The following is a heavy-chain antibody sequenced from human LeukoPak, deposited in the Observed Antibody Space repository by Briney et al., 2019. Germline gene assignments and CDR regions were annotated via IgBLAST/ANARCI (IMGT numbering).Heavy chain of an antibody. CDR2: ISGYNGKT. J-gene: IGHJ5*02. D-gene: IGHD2-15*01. Sequence: GASVKVSCKASGYTFTGYYMHWVRQAPGQGLEWMGWISGYNGKTKYAQKLQDGVTMTTDTSTTTAYMELRSLTSDDTAVYYCARAGAVVDNWFDPWGQGTLVTVSS. V-gene: IGHV1-18*04. CDR3: ARAGAVVDNWFDP. CDR1: GYTFTGYY.